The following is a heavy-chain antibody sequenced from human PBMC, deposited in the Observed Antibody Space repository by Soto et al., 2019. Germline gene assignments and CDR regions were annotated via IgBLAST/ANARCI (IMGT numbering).Heavy chain of an antibody. V-gene: IGHV1-18*04. CDR1: GYSFSSYT. J-gene: IGHJ6*02. CDR3: ARDRDRTAMIVVVITSYYYYGMDV. Sequence: ASVKVSCKASGYSFSSYTINWVRQAPGQGLEWLGWISAYNGNTNYAQKLQGRVTMTTDTSTSTAYMELRSLRSDDTAVYYCARDRDRTAMIVVVITSYYYYGMDVWGQGTTVTVSS. CDR2: ISAYNGNT. D-gene: IGHD3-22*01.